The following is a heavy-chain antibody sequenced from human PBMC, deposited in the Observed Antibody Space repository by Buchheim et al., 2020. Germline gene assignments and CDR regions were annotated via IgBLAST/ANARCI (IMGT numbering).Heavy chain of an antibody. V-gene: IGHV4-39*01. Sequence: QLQLQESGPGLVKPSETLSLPCSVSGASDISGNYYWGWMRQPPGKGLEWIGSIHYTGVTYYNPSPKSRVTISEDKPKKQFSLNMRSVTAADTAMYYCLRQHAEDTSGYPADYWGQGTL. CDR2: IHYTGVT. CDR3: LRQHAEDTSGYPADY. D-gene: IGHD3-22*01. J-gene: IGHJ4*02. CDR1: GASDISGNYY.